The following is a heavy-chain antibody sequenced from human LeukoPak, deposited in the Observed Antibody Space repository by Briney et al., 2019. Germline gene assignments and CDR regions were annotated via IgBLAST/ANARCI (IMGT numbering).Heavy chain of an antibody. CDR1: GFTFSSYA. CDR3: SRQNTVPYYDILTGYYIVAYYYYGMDV. D-gene: IGHD3-9*01. CDR2: ISGSGGST. Sequence: PGGSLRLSCAASGFTFSSYAMSWVRQAPGKGLEWVSAISGSGGSTYYADAVRGRFTISRDNTKNTLYLQMNSLRAEDTAVYYCSRQNTVPYYDILTGYYIVAYYYYGMDVWGQGTTVTVSS. V-gene: IGHV3-23*01. J-gene: IGHJ6*02.